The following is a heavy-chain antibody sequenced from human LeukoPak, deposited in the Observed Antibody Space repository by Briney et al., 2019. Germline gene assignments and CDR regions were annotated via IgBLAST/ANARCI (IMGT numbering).Heavy chain of an antibody. Sequence: SQTLSLTCTVSGGSISSGSYYWSWIRQPAGKGLEWIGRIYTNGSTNYNPSLKSRVTISVDTSKNQFSLKLSSVTAADTSVYYCARAALGYYYDSSGYYPYYFDYWGQGTLVTVSS. D-gene: IGHD3-22*01. J-gene: IGHJ4*02. CDR2: IYTNGST. CDR3: ARAALGYYYDSSGYYPYYFDY. CDR1: GGSISSGSYY. V-gene: IGHV4-61*02.